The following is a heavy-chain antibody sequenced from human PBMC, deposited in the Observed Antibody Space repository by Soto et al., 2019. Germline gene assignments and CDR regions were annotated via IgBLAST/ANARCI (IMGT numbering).Heavy chain of an antibody. J-gene: IGHJ3*02. CDR2: IRSKAYGGTT. Sequence: PVGSVRLSCTASGFTFGDYAMGWVRQAPGKGLEWVGFIRSKAYGGTTEYAASVKGRFTISRDDSKSIAYLQMNSLKTEDTAVYYCTRDILWFGEFKAGDAFDIWGQGTMVTVSS. CDR3: TRDILWFGEFKAGDAFDI. D-gene: IGHD3-10*01. V-gene: IGHV3-49*04. CDR1: GFTFGDYA.